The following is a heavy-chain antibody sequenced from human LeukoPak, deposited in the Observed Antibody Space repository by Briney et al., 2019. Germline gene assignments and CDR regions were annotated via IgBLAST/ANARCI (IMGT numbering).Heavy chain of an antibody. Sequence: SETLSLTCAVSGGSISSSSYYWGWIRQPPGKGLEWIGSIYYSGSTYYNPSLKSRVTISVDTSKNQFSLKLSSVTAADTAVYYCARRGRDTAMVNLDYWGQGTLVTVSS. J-gene: IGHJ4*02. D-gene: IGHD5-18*01. CDR1: GGSISSSSYY. CDR3: ARRGRDTAMVNLDY. CDR2: IYYSGST. V-gene: IGHV4-39*01.